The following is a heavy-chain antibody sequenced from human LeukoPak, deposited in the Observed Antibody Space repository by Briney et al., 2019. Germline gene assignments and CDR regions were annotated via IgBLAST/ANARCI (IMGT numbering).Heavy chain of an antibody. CDR3: ARVIQYYYDSSGYRPYNCFDP. V-gene: IGHV4-30-2*01. D-gene: IGHD3-22*01. J-gene: IGHJ5*02. CDR2: IYHSGST. CDR1: GGSISSGGYS. Sequence: PSETLSLTCAVSGGSISSGGYSWRWIRQPPGKGLEWIGYIYHSGSTYYNPSLKSRVTISVDRSKNQFSLKLSSVPDADTAVYYCARVIQYYYDSSGYRPYNCFDPWGQGTLVTVSS.